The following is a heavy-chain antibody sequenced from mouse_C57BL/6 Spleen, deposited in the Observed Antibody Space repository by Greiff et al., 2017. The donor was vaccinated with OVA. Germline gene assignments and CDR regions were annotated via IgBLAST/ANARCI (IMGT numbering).Heavy chain of an antibody. CDR3: TRGQLLTGFAY. V-gene: IGHV5-9-1*02. CDR2: ISSGCDYI. J-gene: IGHJ3*01. CDR1: GFTFSSYA. D-gene: IGHD1-1*01. Sequence: EVMLVESGEGLVKPGGSLKLSCAASGFTFSSYAMSWVRQTPATRLEWVAYISSGCDYIYYADTVKGRFTISRDHARNTLYLQMSSLKSEDTAMYYCTRGQLLTGFAYWGQGTLVTVSA.